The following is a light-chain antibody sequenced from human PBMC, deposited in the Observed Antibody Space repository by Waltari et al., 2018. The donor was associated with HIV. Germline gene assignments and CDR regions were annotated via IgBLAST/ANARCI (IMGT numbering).Light chain of an antibody. Sequence: SSELTQSPSVSVSPGQPASITCSGDKLGDTYVSWYQQKPGQSPVLVIYQSSKRPSEIPERFSGSNSGDTATLTISGTQAVDEADYYCQAWDSSSAVVFGGGTKLTVL. CDR1: KLGDTY. J-gene: IGLJ2*01. V-gene: IGLV3-1*01. CDR3: QAWDSSSAVV. CDR2: QSS.